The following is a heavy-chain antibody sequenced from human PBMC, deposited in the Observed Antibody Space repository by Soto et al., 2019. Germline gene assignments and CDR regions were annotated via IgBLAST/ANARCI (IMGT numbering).Heavy chain of an antibody. D-gene: IGHD2-8*01. V-gene: IGHV3-30-3*01. CDR2: ISYDGSNK. CDR3: ARGYSIGFDY. J-gene: IGHJ4*02. Sequence: QVQLVESGGGVVQPGRSLRLSCAACGFTFSSYAMHWVRQAPGKGLEWVAVISYDGSNKYYADSVKGRFTISRDNSKNTLYLQMNSLRAEDTAVYYCARGYSIGFDYWGQGTLVTVSS. CDR1: GFTFSSYA.